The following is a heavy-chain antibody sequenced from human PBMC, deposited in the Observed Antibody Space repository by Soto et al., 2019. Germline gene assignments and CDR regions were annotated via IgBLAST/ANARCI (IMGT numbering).Heavy chain of an antibody. D-gene: IGHD1-26*01. V-gene: IGHV3-23*01. Sequence: EVQLLESGGGLVQPGGSLRLSCAASGFTFSSYAMSWVRQAPGKGLEWVSALSGSGVTTYYADSVKGRFTISRDNSKNPLYLQMNSLRAEDTAVYYCAKGRGSYYHFDSWGQGTLVTVSS. CDR1: GFTFSSYA. CDR2: LSGSGVTT. CDR3: AKGRGSYYHFDS. J-gene: IGHJ4*02.